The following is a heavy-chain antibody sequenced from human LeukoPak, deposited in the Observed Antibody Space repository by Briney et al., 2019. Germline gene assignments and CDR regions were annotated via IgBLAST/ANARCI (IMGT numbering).Heavy chain of an antibody. Sequence: SETLSLTCTVSGGSISSGGYYWTWIRQHPGKGLEWIGDIYYSGSTYHNPSLKSRVTMSVDSSKNQFSLKLSSVTAADTAVYYCARESRGYSGYDLEIYSGMEVWGHGKTGSVSS. CDR1: GGSISSGGYY. V-gene: IGHV4-31*03. D-gene: IGHD5-12*01. CDR2: IYYSGST. J-gene: IGHJ6*02. CDR3: ARESRGYSGYDLEIYSGMEV.